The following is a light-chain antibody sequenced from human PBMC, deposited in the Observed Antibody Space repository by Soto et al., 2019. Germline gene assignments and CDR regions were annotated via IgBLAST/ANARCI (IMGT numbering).Light chain of an antibody. J-gene: IGKJ5*01. Sequence: IVLTQSPGTLSLSPGERATLSCRASQSVSSSYLAWYQQKPGQAPRLLIYGASSRATGIPDRFSGSGSGTDFTLTISRLEPEDFAVFYCQQYGTSEIIFGQGTRLAI. CDR3: QQYGTSEII. V-gene: IGKV3-20*01. CDR1: QSVSSSY. CDR2: GAS.